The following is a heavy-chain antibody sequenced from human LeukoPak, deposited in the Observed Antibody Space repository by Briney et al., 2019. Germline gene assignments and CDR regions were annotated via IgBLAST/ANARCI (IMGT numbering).Heavy chain of an antibody. J-gene: IGHJ4*02. CDR2: IYYSGST. Sequence: PSGTLSLTCTVSGGSISSYYWSWIRQPPGKGLEWIGYIYYSGSTNYNPSLKSRVTISVDTSKNQFSLKLSSVTAADTAVYYCARSSGYYVDGYFDYWGQGTLVTVSS. V-gene: IGHV4-59*01. D-gene: IGHD3-22*01. CDR3: ARSSGYYVDGYFDY. CDR1: GGSISSYY.